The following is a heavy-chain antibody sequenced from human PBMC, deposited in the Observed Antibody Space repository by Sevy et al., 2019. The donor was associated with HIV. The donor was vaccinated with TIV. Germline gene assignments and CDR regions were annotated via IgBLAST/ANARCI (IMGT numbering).Heavy chain of an antibody. V-gene: IGHV1-18*01. D-gene: IGHD3-10*01. CDR1: GYTFTSNA. CDR3: ARDVRFILVWGVIKDYYAMVV. Sequence: ASVKVSCKASGYTFTSNAVSWVRQAPGQGLEWMGWSDPYKGNTNYAQKFQGRVTMTTDTSTSTAYMELRSLKSDDTAVYYCARDVRFILVWGVIKDYYAMVVWGQGTTVTVSS. J-gene: IGHJ6*02. CDR2: SDPYKGNT.